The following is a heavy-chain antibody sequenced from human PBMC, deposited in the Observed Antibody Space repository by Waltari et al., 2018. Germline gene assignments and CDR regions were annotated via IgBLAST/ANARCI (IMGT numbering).Heavy chain of an antibody. V-gene: IGHV3-74*01. D-gene: IGHD1-26*01. J-gene: IGHJ3*02. CDR1: GFTFSNHW. CDR3: ARIRERVGATNDAFAI. Sequence: EVQLVESGGGLVQPGGSLRLSCAASGFTFSNHWMHWVRQVPGKGLVGGARIKRDETSITYADACKGRFTSSRDNAKNTLFLQRNSLRVEDMAVYYCARIRERVGATNDAFAIWGQGTLVTVSS. CDR2: IKRDETSI.